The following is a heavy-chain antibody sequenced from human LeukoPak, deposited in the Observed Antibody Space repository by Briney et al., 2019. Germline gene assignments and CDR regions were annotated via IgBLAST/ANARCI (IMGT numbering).Heavy chain of an antibody. CDR3: ARALRYNWNDDDAFDI. V-gene: IGHV1-18*01. CDR1: GYTFTNYG. Sequence: GASVKVSCKASGYTFTNYGVSWVRQAPGQGLEWMGWISAYNGNTNYAQKLQGRVTMTIDTSTSTAYMELRCLRSDDTAVYYCARALRYNWNDDDAFDIWGQGTMATVSS. J-gene: IGHJ3*02. CDR2: ISAYNGNT. D-gene: IGHD1-1*01.